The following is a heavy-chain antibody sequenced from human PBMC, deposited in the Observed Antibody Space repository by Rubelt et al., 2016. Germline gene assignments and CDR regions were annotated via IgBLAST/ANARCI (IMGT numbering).Heavy chain of an antibody. Sequence: GGTNYAQKFQGRVTMTRDTSISTAYMELSRLRSDDTAVYYCARNPGPYYDFWSGYRPYYYGMDVWGQGTTVTVSS. V-gene: IGHV1-2*02. J-gene: IGHJ6*02. D-gene: IGHD3-3*01. CDR2: GGT. CDR3: ARNPGPYYDFWSGYRPYYYGMDV.